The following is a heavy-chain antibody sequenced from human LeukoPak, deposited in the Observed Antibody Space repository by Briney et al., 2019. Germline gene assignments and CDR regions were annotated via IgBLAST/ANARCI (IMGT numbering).Heavy chain of an antibody. J-gene: IGHJ6*02. CDR3: ARTSLGYYYYGMDV. CDR2: INAGNGNT. Sequence: GASVKVSCKASGYTFTSYAMHWVRQAPGQRLEWMGWINAGNGNTKYSQKFQGRVTITRDTFASTAYMELSSLRSEDTAVYYCARTSLGYYYYGMDVWGQGTTVTVSS. CDR1: GYTFTSYA. V-gene: IGHV1-3*01.